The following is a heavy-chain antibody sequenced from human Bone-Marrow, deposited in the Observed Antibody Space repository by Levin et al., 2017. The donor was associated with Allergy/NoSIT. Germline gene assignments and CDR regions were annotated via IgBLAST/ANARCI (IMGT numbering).Heavy chain of an antibody. CDR1: GGSFSTYY. V-gene: IGHV4-34*01. Sequence: NSSETLSLTCVVSGGSFSTYYWGWIRQPPGGGLEWIGEINHGGSTNYNASLKSRVTISVDTSKNSFSLKLDSVTAADTAVYFCAGTRMYCGGGVCHPAGDFDSWGQGTLVTVSS. CDR2: INHGGST. J-gene: IGHJ4*02. D-gene: IGHD2-21*01. CDR3: AGTRMYCGGGVCHPAGDFDS.